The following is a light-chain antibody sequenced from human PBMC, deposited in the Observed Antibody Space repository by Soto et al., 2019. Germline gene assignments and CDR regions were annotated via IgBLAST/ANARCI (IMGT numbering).Light chain of an antibody. V-gene: IGLV8-61*01. CDR2: STN. J-gene: IGLJ2*01. CDR1: SGSVSTSYY. CDR3: VLYMGSGISV. Sequence: QAVVTQEPSFSVSPGGAVTLTRGLRSGSVSTSYYPSWYQQTPGQAPRTLIYSTNTRSSGVPDRFSGSILGNKAALTITGAQADDESDYYCVLYMGSGISVFGGGTKVTVL.